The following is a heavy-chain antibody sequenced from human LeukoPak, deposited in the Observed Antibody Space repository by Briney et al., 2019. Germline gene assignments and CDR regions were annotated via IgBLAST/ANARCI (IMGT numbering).Heavy chain of an antibody. D-gene: IGHD3-9*01. Sequence: SETLSLTCTVSGGSISGYHWSWIRQSPGKGLQFIGYIFSSGSTNYNPSLMSRVTISVDKSKNQFSLKLTSVTAADTAVYYCARVPFDWLYYFDYWGQGTLVTVSS. J-gene: IGHJ4*02. CDR3: ARVPFDWLYYFDY. CDR1: GGSISGYH. V-gene: IGHV4-59*01. CDR2: IFSSGST.